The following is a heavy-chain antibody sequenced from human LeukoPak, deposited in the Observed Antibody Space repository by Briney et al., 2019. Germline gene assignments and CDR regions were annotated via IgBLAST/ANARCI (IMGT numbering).Heavy chain of an antibody. CDR3: AKDPHWGYCSSTSCDYYYGMDA. J-gene: IGHJ6*02. D-gene: IGHD2-2*01. V-gene: IGHV3-30*18. CDR2: ISYDESQK. Sequence: GRSLRLSCAASGFTFGTYGMHWVRQAPGKGLEWVAVISYDESQKYYADSVKGRFTVSRDNPKNTLYLQMNSLRVDDTAVYYCAKDPHWGYCSSTSCDYYYGMDAWGQGTTVTVSS. CDR1: GFTFGTYG.